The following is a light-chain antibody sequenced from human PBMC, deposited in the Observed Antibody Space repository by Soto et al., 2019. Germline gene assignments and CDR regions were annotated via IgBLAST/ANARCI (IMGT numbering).Light chain of an antibody. CDR3: QQYKKDFT. CDR1: HDNVHW. V-gene: IGKV1-5*01. J-gene: IGKJ3*01. Sequence: DIQMTQSPSTLSASVGDRVTITCRASHDNVHWLAWYQQKRGKAPKLLIFDASNLESGVPSRFSGSGSGTEFSLTISGLQPDDFATYYCQQYKKDFTFGPGTKVDVK. CDR2: DAS.